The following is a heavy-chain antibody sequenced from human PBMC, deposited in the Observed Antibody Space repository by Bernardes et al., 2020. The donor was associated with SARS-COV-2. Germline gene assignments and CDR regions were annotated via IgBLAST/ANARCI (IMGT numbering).Heavy chain of an antibody. D-gene: IGHD3-16*01. V-gene: IGHV3-23*01. J-gene: IGHJ4*02. CDR2: ISGSGGHT. CDR3: VTSSSAGEDH. Sequence: GGSLRLSCAASGFTFRTYAMTWVRQAPGKGLEWVSAISGSGGHTYFADSVRGHFTIARDNSKNTLFLQMNSLRVEDTAMYYCVTSSSAGEDHWGQGTLVTVSS. CDR1: GFTFRTYA.